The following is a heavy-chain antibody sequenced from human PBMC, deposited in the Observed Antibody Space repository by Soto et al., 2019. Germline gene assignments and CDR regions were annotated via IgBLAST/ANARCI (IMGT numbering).Heavy chain of an antibody. J-gene: IGHJ4*02. V-gene: IGHV5-51*01. D-gene: IGHD5-12*01. CDR3: ARQQDSGYYFAEMATWVDY. CDR1: GYSFTSYW. CDR2: IYPGNSDT. Sequence: AASLNTSCTGSGYSFTSYWIGGGRPLPGKRVGWMGIIYPGNSDTRYSPPFQGQITISADKSISTADLQWSSLKASDTATYYCARQQDSGYYFAEMATWVDYWGQGTLVTVSS.